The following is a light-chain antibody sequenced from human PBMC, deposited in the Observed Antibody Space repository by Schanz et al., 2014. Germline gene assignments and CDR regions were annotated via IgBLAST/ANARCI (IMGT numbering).Light chain of an antibody. Sequence: IQMTQSPSTLSASVGDSVTMTCRASQSISEWVAWYQQKPGKAPKLLIYRASILESGVPSRFSGSGSGTEFTLTISSLQPDDFATYYCQHSYSTPQTFGQGTKVEIK. CDR2: RAS. CDR1: QSISEW. J-gene: IGKJ1*01. V-gene: IGKV1-5*03. CDR3: QHSYSTPQT.